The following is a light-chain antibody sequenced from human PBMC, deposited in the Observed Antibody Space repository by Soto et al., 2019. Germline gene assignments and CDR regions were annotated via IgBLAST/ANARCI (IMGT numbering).Light chain of an antibody. Sequence: EIVMTQSPATLSVSPGERATLSCRASQSVSSYLAWFQQKPGQAPRLLIYDASIRATGIPARFSGSGSGTEFTLTISSPQSEDFGVYYCQQNKDWPGTFGQGTKVDIK. V-gene: IGKV3-15*01. CDR2: DAS. J-gene: IGKJ1*01. CDR3: QQNKDWPGT. CDR1: QSVSSY.